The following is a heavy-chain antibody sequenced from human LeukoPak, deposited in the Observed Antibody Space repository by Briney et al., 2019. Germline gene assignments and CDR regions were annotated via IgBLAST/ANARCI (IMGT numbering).Heavy chain of an antibody. CDR2: IIPIFGTA. Sequence: GASVKVSCKASGGTFSSYAISWVRQDPGQGLEWMGGIIPIFGTANYAQKFQGRVTITTDESTSTAYMELSSLRSEDTAVYYCARDRYYYDSSGYFSYDYWGQGTLVTVSS. D-gene: IGHD3-22*01. CDR1: GGTFSSYA. V-gene: IGHV1-69*05. CDR3: ARDRYYYDSSGYFSYDY. J-gene: IGHJ4*02.